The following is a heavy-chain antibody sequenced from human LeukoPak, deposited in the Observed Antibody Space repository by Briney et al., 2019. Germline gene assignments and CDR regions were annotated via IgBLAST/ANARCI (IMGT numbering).Heavy chain of an antibody. V-gene: IGHV1-69*06. CDR2: IIPIFGTA. J-gene: IGHJ6*03. CDR1: GGTFSSYA. Sequence: ASVKVSCKASGGTFSSYAISWVRQAPGQGLEWMGGIIPIFGTANYAQKFQGRVTITADKSTSTAYMELSSLRSEDTAVYYCARDNSGYIVGSYYYYYYMDVWGKGTTVTVSS. CDR3: ARDNSGYIVGSYYYYYYMDV. D-gene: IGHD1-26*01.